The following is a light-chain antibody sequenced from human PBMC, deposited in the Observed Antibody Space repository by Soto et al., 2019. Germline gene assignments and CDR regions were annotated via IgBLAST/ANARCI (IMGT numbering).Light chain of an antibody. J-gene: IGLJ1*01. Sequence: SVLTQPASVSWSPGQSITISCTGTSSDVGGYNYVSWYQQHPGKAPKLMIYDVSNRPSGVSNRFSGSKSGNTASLTISGLQAEDEADYYCSSYTSSSTGVSGTGTKVTVL. CDR2: DVS. CDR3: SSYTSSSTGV. CDR1: SSDVGGYNY. V-gene: IGLV2-14*01.